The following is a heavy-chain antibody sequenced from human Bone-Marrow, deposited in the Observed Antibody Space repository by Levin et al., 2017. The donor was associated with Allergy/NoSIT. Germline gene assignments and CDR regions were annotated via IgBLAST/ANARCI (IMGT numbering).Heavy chain of an antibody. Sequence: GESLKISCLASGFTFTTYTMHWVRQAPGKGLEWVASISYDGSNTYYADSVRGRFTISRDNSKNTLSLQMNSLRAEDTAVYYCARGGFCTTTTCYFYRPPDYWGQGALVIVSS. V-gene: IGHV3-30-3*01. CDR2: ISYDGSNT. CDR1: GFTFTTYT. CDR3: ARGGFCTTTTCYFYRPPDY. D-gene: IGHD2-2*01. J-gene: IGHJ4*02.